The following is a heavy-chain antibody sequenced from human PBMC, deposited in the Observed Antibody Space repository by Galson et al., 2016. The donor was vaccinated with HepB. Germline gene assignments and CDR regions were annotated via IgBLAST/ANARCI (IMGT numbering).Heavy chain of an antibody. CDR1: GGTFSSHA. CDR2: IIPIFDTE. J-gene: IGHJ3*02. CDR3: ATSRPNRNTWTADTAMIWAGYAFDI. Sequence: SVKVSCKASGGTFSSHAISWVRQAPGQGLEWMGGIIPIFDTEIYAQNFQGRLTITADESTSTAYMELSSLRSEDTAFYYCATSRPNRNTWTADTAMIWAGYAFDIWGQGTMVTVSS. D-gene: IGHD5-18*01. V-gene: IGHV1-69*13.